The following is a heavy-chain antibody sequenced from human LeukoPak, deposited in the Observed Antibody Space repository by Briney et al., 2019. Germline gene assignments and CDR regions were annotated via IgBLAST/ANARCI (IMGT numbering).Heavy chain of an antibody. CDR1: GXTFSTSW. Sequence: GGSLRLSCAASGXTFSTSWMHWVRQAPGKGLVWVSRINSDGSSTSYADSVKGRFTISRDNAKNTLYLQMNSMRAEDTAVYYCARDPRRGMDVWGQGTTVTVSS. J-gene: IGHJ6*02. CDR2: INSDGSST. V-gene: IGHV3-74*01. CDR3: ARDPRRGMDV.